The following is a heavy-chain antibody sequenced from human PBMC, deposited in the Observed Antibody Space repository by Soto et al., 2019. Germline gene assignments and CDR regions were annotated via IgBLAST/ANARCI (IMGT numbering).Heavy chain of an antibody. CDR2: ISAYNSNT. V-gene: IGHV1-18*01. Sequence: ASVKVSCKASGYTFTSYGISWVRQAPGQGLEWKGRISAYNSNTNYAQKLQGRVTMTTDTSTSTAYMELRSLRSDDTAVYYCARPTPVADGAFDIWGQGTMVTVSS. J-gene: IGHJ3*02. CDR3: ARPTPVADGAFDI. CDR1: GYTFTSYG.